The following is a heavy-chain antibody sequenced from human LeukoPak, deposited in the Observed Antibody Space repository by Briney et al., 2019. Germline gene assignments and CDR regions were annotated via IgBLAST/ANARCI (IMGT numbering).Heavy chain of an antibody. V-gene: IGHV4-4*02. J-gene: IGHJ5*02. D-gene: IGHD1-26*01. CDR2: ISLRGRT. CDR3: SRESGPYCPFGH. CDR1: GGSITTTNF. Sequence: SETLSLTCGVSGGSITTTNFWSWVRQPPGGGLEWIGEISLRGRTQYNPSLKSRVNISIDESKNHLSLSLASVTPADTAVYYCSRESGPYCPFGHWGQGTLVAVTS.